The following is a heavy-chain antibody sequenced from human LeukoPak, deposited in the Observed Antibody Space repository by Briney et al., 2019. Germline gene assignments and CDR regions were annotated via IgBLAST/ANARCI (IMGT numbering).Heavy chain of an antibody. J-gene: IGHJ4*02. CDR1: GFTFSSYA. CDR2: ISYDGSNK. CDR3: AKDQGAAGGALCFDY. Sequence: GGSLRLSCAASGFTFSSYAMHWVRQAPGKGLEWVAVISYDGSNKYYADSVKGRFTISRDNSKNTLYLQMNSLRAEDTAVYYCAKDQGAAGGALCFDYWGQGTLVTVSS. D-gene: IGHD6-13*01. V-gene: IGHV3-30*04.